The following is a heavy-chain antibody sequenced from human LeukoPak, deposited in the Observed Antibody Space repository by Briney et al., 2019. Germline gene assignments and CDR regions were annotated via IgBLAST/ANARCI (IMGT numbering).Heavy chain of an antibody. V-gene: IGHV3-23*01. D-gene: IGHD3-10*01. Sequence: QAGGSLRLSCEGSAFIFSGHWMNWVRQTPGKGLEWVSVISGSGGSTYYADSVKGRFTISRDNSKNTLYLQMNSLRVEDTAVYYCAKDSALWGQGTLVTVSS. CDR2: ISGSGGST. J-gene: IGHJ4*02. CDR1: AFIFSGHW. CDR3: AKDSAL.